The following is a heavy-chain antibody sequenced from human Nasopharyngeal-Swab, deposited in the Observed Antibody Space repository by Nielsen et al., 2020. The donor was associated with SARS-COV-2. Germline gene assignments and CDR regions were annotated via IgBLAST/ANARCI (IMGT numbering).Heavy chain of an antibody. CDR2: IWYDGSNK. CDR3: ARDSSGYYYGLRHFDY. V-gene: IGHV3-33*01. Sequence: GGSLRLSCAASEFTFSSYGMHWVRQAPGKGLEWVAVIWYDGSNKYYADSVKGRFTISRDNSKNTLYLQMNSLRAEDTAVYYCARDSSGYYYGLRHFDYWGQGTLVTVSS. J-gene: IGHJ4*02. CDR1: EFTFSSYG. D-gene: IGHD3-22*01.